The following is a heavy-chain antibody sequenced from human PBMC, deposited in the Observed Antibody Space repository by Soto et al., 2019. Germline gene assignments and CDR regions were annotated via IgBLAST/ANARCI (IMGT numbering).Heavy chain of an antibody. D-gene: IGHD2-15*01. V-gene: IGHV4-34*01. J-gene: IGHJ4*02. Sequence: QVQLQQWGAGLLKPSETLSLTCTVNGGSFTGYYWSWVRQPPGKGLQWIGEIKDGGNTNYSPSLRSRVTISADTSKKQCSLNVTSGTAADTAVYYCARGQEGVVATHWDQGSLVTVSS. CDR2: IKDGGNT. CDR1: GGSFTGYY. CDR3: ARGQEGVVATH.